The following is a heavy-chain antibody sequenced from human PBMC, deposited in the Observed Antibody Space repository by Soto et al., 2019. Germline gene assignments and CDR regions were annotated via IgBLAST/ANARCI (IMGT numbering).Heavy chain of an antibody. CDR1: GGSFSGYY. CDR3: ARVPTTVVTHRGGYFDL. J-gene: IGHJ2*01. V-gene: IGHV4-34*01. Sequence: QVQLQQWGAGLLKPSETLSLTCAVYGGSFSGYYWSWIRQPPGKGLEWIGEINHSGSTNYNPSLKSRVTITVDTSKNQFSMKLRSVTAADTAVYYCARVPTTVVTHRGGYFDLWGSGTLVTVSS. D-gene: IGHD4-17*01. CDR2: INHSGST.